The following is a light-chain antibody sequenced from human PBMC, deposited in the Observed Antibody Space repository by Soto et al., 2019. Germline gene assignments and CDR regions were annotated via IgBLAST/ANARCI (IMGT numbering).Light chain of an antibody. J-gene: IGKJ1*01. CDR3: QQYNSDWT. V-gene: IGKV1-5*01. CDR2: DVS. CDR1: QNIGRW. Sequence: DIQMTQFPSTLSASVGDRVTITCRASQNIGRWLAWYQQKPGKAPKVLIYDVSNLETGVPSRFSGSGSGTEFTLTISSLQPDDFATYYCQQYNSDWTFGQGTKVDIK.